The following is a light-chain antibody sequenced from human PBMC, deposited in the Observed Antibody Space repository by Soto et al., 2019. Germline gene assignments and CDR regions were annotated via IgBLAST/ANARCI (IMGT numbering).Light chain of an antibody. CDR3: QQYDSFWT. J-gene: IGKJ1*01. V-gene: IGKV1-5*03. Sequence: DIQMTQSPSTLSASVGDRVTITCRASQSISSWLAWYQQKPGKAPKILIYKASRLESGVPSRFSGSGSGTEFTLTITSLQPDDFATYYCQQYDSFWTFGQGTKVEMK. CDR1: QSISSW. CDR2: KAS.